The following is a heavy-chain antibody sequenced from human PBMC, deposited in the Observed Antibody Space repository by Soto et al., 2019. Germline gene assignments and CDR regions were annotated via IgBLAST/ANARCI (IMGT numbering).Heavy chain of an antibody. Sequence: SETLSLTCTVSGGSISSYYWSWIRQPPGKGLEWIGYIYYSGSTNYNPSLKSRVTISVDTSKNQFSLKLSSVTAADTAVYYCARRLSSGYSYGSDDYYMDVWGKGTTVTVSS. CDR3: ARRLSSGYSYGSDDYYMDV. CDR2: IYYSGST. V-gene: IGHV4-59*08. CDR1: GGSISSYY. D-gene: IGHD5-18*01. J-gene: IGHJ6*03.